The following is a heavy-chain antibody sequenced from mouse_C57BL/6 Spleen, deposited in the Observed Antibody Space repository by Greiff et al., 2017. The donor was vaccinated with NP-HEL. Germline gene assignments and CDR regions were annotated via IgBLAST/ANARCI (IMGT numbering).Heavy chain of an antibody. V-gene: IGHV5-4*01. Sequence: DVMLVESGGGLVKPGGSLKLSCAASGFTFSSYAMSWVRQTPEKRLEWVATISDGGSYTYYPDNVKGRFTISRDNAKNNLYLQMSHLKSEDTAMYYCAREGNSNFFYAMDYWGQGTSVTVSS. CDR1: GFTFSSYA. CDR2: ISDGGSYT. D-gene: IGHD2-5*01. CDR3: AREGNSNFFYAMDY. J-gene: IGHJ4*01.